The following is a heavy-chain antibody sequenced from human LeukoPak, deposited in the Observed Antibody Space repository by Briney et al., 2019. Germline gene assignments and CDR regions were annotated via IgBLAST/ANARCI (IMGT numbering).Heavy chain of an antibody. Sequence: SETLSLTCAVYGGSFSGYYWSWIRQPPGKGLEWIGEINHRGSTNYNPSLKSRVTISVDTSKNQFSLKLSSVTAADTAVYYCARGPIVVVTDGKEGRMFGPWGQGTLVTVSS. CDR2: INHRGST. V-gene: IGHV4-34*01. D-gene: IGHD2-2*01. J-gene: IGHJ5*02. CDR1: GGSFSGYY. CDR3: ARGPIVVVTDGKEGRMFGP.